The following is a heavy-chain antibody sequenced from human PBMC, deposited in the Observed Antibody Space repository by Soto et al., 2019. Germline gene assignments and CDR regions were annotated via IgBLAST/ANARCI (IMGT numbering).Heavy chain of an antibody. Sequence: VKVSCKASGGTFSSYTISWVRQAPGQGQEWMGRIIPILGIANNAQKYQGRVTITADKSTSTAYMELSSLRSEDTAVYYCARWFWSGSDDAFDIWGQGTMVTVSS. V-gene: IGHV1-69*02. D-gene: IGHD3-3*01. CDR3: ARWFWSGSDDAFDI. J-gene: IGHJ3*02. CDR1: GGTFSSYT. CDR2: IIPILGIA.